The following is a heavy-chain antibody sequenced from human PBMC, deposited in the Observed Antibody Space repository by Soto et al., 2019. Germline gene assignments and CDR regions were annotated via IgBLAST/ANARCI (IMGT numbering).Heavy chain of an antibody. Sequence: EVQLLESGGGLVQPGGSLRLSCAASGFTFSSYAMSWVRQAPGKGLEWVSAISGSGGSTYYADSVKGRFTISRDNSKNPLYLQMNSLRAEDTAVYYCAKSGAYYYDSSGQGGWFDPWGQGTLVTVSS. J-gene: IGHJ5*02. V-gene: IGHV3-23*01. CDR1: GFTFSSYA. CDR2: ISGSGGST. D-gene: IGHD3-22*01. CDR3: AKSGAYYYDSSGQGGWFDP.